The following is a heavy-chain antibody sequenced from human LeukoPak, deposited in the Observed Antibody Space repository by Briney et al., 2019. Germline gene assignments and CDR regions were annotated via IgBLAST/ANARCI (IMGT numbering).Heavy chain of an antibody. CDR3: ARIPSMVRGSNWFDP. J-gene: IGHJ5*02. CDR2: INHSGIT. D-gene: IGHD3-10*01. V-gene: IGHV4-34*01. CDR1: GGSFSGYY. Sequence: KPSETLSLTCGVYGGSFSGYYWTWIRQPPGKGLEWIGEINHSGITNYNPCLKSRVTISIDTSKSQFSLKLSSVTAADTAVYYCARIPSMVRGSNWFDPWCQATLVTVSS.